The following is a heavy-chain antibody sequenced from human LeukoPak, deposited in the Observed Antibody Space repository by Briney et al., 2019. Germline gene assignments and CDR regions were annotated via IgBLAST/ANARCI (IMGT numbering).Heavy chain of an antibody. J-gene: IGHJ4*02. CDR2: ISSSSSTI. CDR3: ARGPYYDSSGYIDY. D-gene: IGHD3-22*01. Sequence: GALRLSCAASGFTFSSYSMNWVRQAPGKGLEWVSYISSSSSTIYYADSVKGRFTISRDNAKNSLYLQTNSLRAEDTAVYYCARGPYYDSSGYIDYWGQGTLVTVSS. CDR1: GFTFSSYS. V-gene: IGHV3-48*04.